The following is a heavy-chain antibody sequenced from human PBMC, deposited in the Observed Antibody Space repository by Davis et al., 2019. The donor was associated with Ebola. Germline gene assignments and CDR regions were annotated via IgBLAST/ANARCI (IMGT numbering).Heavy chain of an antibody. J-gene: IGHJ4*02. CDR1: GFTFSSYA. CDR3: AKDISPHNGVIVTKVDS. CDR2: ISGSGGTT. V-gene: IGHV3-23*01. D-gene: IGHD1-1*01. Sequence: PGGSLRLSCAASGFTFSSYAMTWVRQAPGKGLEWVSCISGSGGTTEYADSAKGRFTISRDNAKNTVYLQMNSLRVEDTAVYYCAKDISPHNGVIVTKVDSWGQGTLVTVSS.